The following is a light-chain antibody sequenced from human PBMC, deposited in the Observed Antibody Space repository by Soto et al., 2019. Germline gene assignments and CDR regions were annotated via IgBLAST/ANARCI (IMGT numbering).Light chain of an antibody. Sequence: EIVLTQSPGTLSLSPGERATLSCRASQSVSSSYLAWYQQKPGQAPRLLIYGASSRATGIPDRFSGSGSGIDFTLTISRLEPEDFGVYYCQQYGSSPWTFGQGTKVEIK. CDR1: QSVSSSY. CDR3: QQYGSSPWT. V-gene: IGKV3-20*01. J-gene: IGKJ1*01. CDR2: GAS.